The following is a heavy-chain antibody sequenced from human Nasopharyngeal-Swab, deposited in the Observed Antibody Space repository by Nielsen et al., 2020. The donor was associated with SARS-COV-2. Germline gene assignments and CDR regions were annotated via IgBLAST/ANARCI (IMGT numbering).Heavy chain of an antibody. CDR2: ISSSSSSI. CDR3: ARSTPRGYSNGKPFEY. CDR1: GFTFNSYS. D-gene: IGHD5-18*01. V-gene: IGHV3-48*02. J-gene: IGHJ4*02. Sequence: GESLKISCAASGFTFNSYSMNWVRQAPGKGLEWVSYISSSSSSIYYTDSVKGRFTISRDNAKNSLYLQMNSLRDEDTAVYYCARSTPRGYSNGKPFEYWGQGTLVTVSS.